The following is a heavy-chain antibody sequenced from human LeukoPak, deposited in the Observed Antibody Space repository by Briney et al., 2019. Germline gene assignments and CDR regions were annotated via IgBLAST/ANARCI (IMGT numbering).Heavy chain of an antibody. CDR2: IIPILGIA. CDR3: ARDGEDYGGSHFDY. Sequence: SVKVSCKASGGTFSSYAISWVRQAPGQGLEWMGRIIPILGIANYAQKFQGRVTITADKSTSTAYMELSSLRSEDAAVYYCARDGEDYGGSHFDYWGQGTLVTVSS. CDR1: GGTFSSYA. D-gene: IGHD4-23*01. V-gene: IGHV1-69*04. J-gene: IGHJ4*02.